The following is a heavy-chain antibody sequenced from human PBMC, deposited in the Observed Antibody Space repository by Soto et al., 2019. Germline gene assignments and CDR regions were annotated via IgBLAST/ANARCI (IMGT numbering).Heavy chain of an antibody. CDR2: IYYSGST. Sequence: SETLSLTCTVSGGSISSTTYYWGWMRQPPGKGLEWIGSIYYSGSTYYNPSLKSRVTISVDTSKNQFSLKLSSVTAADTAVYYCASDVDLGWFDPWGQGTLVTVS. CDR3: ASDVDLGWFDP. D-gene: IGHD3-16*01. CDR1: GGSISSTTYY. V-gene: IGHV4-39*01. J-gene: IGHJ5*02.